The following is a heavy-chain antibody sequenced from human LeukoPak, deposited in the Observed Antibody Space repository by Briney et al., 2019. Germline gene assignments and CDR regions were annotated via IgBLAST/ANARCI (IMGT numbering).Heavy chain of an antibody. CDR1: GFNFNTYP. D-gene: IGHD3-10*01. J-gene: IGHJ5*02. CDR2: ISYDGDTQ. V-gene: IGHV3-30-3*01. Sequence: PGGSLRLSCAASGFNFNTYPMHWVRQAPGKGLEWLAVISYDGDTQYYRDSVKGRFTISRDNSQNTLFLQMNSLTAEDTAMYFCARDANYFGSGMTYNWFDPWGQGTLVTDSS. CDR3: ARDANYFGSGMTYNWFDP.